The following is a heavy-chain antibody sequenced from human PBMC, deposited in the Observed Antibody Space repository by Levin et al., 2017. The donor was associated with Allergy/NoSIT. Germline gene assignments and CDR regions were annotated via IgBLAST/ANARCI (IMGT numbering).Heavy chain of an antibody. V-gene: IGHV4-39*01. J-gene: IGHJ6*02. Sequence: KASETLSLTCTVSGGSISSSSYYWGWIRQPPGKGLEWIGSIYYSGSTYYNPSLKSRVTISVDTSKNQFSLKLSSVTAADTAVYYCAKTRGRYYYYGMDVWGQGTTVTVSS. CDR2: IYYSGST. CDR3: AKTRGRYYYYGMDV. D-gene: IGHD3-10*01. CDR1: GGSISSSSYY.